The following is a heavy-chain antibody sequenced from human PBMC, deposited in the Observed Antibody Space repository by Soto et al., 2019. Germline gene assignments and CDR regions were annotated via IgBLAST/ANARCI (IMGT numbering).Heavy chain of an antibody. CDR3: ARQTYYYDLIDY. CDR1: GGSISSYY. Sequence: PSETLSLTCTVSGGSISSYYWSWIRQPPGKGLEWIGYISYSGSTNYNPSLKSRVTLSLDTSKNQFSLKLSSVTAADTAVYYCARQTYYYDLIDYWSQGALVTVSS. V-gene: IGHV4-59*01. CDR2: ISYSGST. J-gene: IGHJ4*02. D-gene: IGHD3-22*01.